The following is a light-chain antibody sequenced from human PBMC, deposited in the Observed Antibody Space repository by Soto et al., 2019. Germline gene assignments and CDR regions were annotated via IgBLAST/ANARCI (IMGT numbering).Light chain of an antibody. CDR1: QSVSDN. CDR2: DAY. Sequence: EIVMTQSPATLSVSPGERTTLSCRASQSVSDNLAWYQQKPGQAPRLLIYDAYIRATGVPARFSASGSGTDFSLTISRLEPEDFAVYYCQQYGTSPWTFGQGTKVDIK. CDR3: QQYGTSPWT. V-gene: IGKV3-15*01. J-gene: IGKJ1*01.